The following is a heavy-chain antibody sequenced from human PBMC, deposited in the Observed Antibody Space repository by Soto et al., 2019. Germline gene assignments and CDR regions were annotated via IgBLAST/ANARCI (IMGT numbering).Heavy chain of an antibody. CDR2: IWYDGSNK. J-gene: IGHJ5*02. CDR3: ARSHFLSPGNNLTDP. V-gene: IGHV3-33*01. Sequence: VGSLRLSCAASGFTFSSYGMHWVRQAPGKGLEWVAVIWYDGSNKYYADSVKGRFAISRDNSKNTLYLQMNSLRAEDTAVYYCARSHFLSPGNNLTDPWGQGTLVSVSS. CDR1: GFTFSSYG. D-gene: IGHD1-1*01.